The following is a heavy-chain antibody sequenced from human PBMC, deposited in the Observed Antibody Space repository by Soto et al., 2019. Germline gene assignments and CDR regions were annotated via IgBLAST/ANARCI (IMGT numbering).Heavy chain of an antibody. Sequence: ASVKVSCKASGYTFTGYYMHWVRQAPGQGLEWMGWINPNSGGTNYAQKFQGRVTMTRDTSISTAYMELSRLRPDDTAVYYCAREGGYCSSTSCSPSWFDPWGQGTLVTVSS. CDR2: INPNSGGT. V-gene: IGHV1-2*02. D-gene: IGHD2-2*01. J-gene: IGHJ5*02. CDR1: GYTFTGYY. CDR3: AREGGYCSSTSCSPSWFDP.